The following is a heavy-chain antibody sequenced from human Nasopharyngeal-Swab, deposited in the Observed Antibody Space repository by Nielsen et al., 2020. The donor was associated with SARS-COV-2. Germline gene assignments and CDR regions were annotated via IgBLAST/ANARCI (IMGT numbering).Heavy chain of an antibody. CDR3: ARTTVTTDPGDY. J-gene: IGHJ4*02. V-gene: IGHV3-43*01. CDR2: ISWDGGST. Sequence: GGSLRLSCAASGFTFDDYTMHWVRQAPGKGLEWVSLISWDGGSTYYADSVKGRFTISRDNSKNTLYLQMNSLRAEDTAVYFCARTTVTTDPGDYWGQGTLVTVSS. D-gene: IGHD4-17*01. CDR1: GFTFDDYT.